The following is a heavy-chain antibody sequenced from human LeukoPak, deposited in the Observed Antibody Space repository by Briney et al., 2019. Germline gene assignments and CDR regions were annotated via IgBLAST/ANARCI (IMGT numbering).Heavy chain of an antibody. CDR3: ARALQGSGYYMSWFDP. CDR1: GGSFSGYY. V-gene: IGHV4-34*01. CDR2: INHSGST. D-gene: IGHD3-3*01. J-gene: IGHJ5*02. Sequence: ASETLSLTCAVYGGSFSGYYWSWIRQPPGKGLEWIGEINHSGSTNYNPSLKSRVTISVGTSKNQFSLKLSSVTAADTAVYYCARALQGSGYYMSWFDPWGQGTLVTVSS.